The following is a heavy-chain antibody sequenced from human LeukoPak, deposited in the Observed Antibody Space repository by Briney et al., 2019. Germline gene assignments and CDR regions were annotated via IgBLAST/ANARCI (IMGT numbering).Heavy chain of an antibody. J-gene: IGHJ6*02. CDR3: ARGRHCKSTSCYSYDYYGMDV. CDR2: VHYNGNN. D-gene: IGHD2-2*01. V-gene: IGHV4-59*01. CDR1: GGSISRSY. Sequence: SETVSLTCTVSGGSISRSYWSWTRQSPGKGLEWIGDVHYNGNNDYNPSLKNRVSMSVDRSEKQSSLRLSSVTAADTAVYYCARGRHCKSTSCYSYDYYGMDVWGRGTTVIVSS.